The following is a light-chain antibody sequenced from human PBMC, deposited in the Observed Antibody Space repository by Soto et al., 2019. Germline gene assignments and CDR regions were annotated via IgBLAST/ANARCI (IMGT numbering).Light chain of an antibody. Sequence: QSALTQPASVSGSPGQSITIYCTGTSSDVGGYNYVSWYQQHPGKAPKLMIYEVSNRPSGVSNRFSGSKSGNTASLTISGLQAEDEADYYCSSYISSSPLVFGGGTKLTVL. V-gene: IGLV2-14*01. J-gene: IGLJ3*02. CDR2: EVS. CDR1: SSDVGGYNY. CDR3: SSYISSSPLV.